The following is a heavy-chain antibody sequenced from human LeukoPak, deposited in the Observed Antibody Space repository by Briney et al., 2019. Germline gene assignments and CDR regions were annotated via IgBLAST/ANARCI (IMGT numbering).Heavy chain of an antibody. V-gene: IGHV4-39*07. CDR3: ARDQDSAVVTAYAFDI. D-gene: IGHD2-21*02. Sequence: GSLRLSCAASGFTFSSYWMSWVRQAPGKGLEWIGSIYYSGSTYYNPSLKSRVTISVDTSKNRFSLKLSSVTAADTAVYYCARDQDSAVVTAYAFDIWGQGTMVTVSS. CDR1: GFTFSSYW. J-gene: IGHJ3*02. CDR2: IYYSGST.